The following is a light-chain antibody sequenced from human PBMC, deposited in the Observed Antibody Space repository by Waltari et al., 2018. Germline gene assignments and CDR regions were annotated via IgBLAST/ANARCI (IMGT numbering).Light chain of an antibody. V-gene: IGKV1-5*01. Sequence: IAMTQSPSPLSASVGYSVTTPCRARQNIGTWVAWYQQKPGKAPKLLIFDGSTREIGVPSRFSGSASGTDFTLTINSLQPDDFASYFCQQYNSYLSSFGQGTKLEI. CDR1: QNIGTW. CDR2: DGS. CDR3: QQYNSYLSS. J-gene: IGKJ2*01.